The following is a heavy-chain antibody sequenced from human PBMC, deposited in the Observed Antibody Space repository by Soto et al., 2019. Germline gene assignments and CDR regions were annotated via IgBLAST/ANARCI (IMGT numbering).Heavy chain of an antibody. J-gene: IGHJ6*03. Sequence: QLQLRESGPGLVQPAQTLSLTCTVAGGSITGGFSYWTWVRQHPVKGLEWVGHIYYSGTAYYNPSLKSRVALSVDPSQNRFSLKLSSVTAADTAIYFCARSLPGGTVFYMDIWGEGTTVTVSS. D-gene: IGHD1-26*01. CDR2: IYYSGTA. CDR3: ARSLPGGTVFYMDI. CDR1: GGSITGGFSY. V-gene: IGHV4-31*03.